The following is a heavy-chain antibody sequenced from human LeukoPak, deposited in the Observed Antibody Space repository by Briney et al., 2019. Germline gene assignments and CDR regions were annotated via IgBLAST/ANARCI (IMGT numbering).Heavy chain of an antibody. J-gene: IGHJ6*02. CDR2: IRSKGYGGTT. D-gene: IGHD5-18*01. CDR1: GFTFGDHA. CDR3: TRGPTQQWLYYGMDV. V-gene: IGHV3-49*04. Sequence: GRSLRLSCTASGFTFGDHAMSWVRQAPGKGLEWVSFIRSKGYGGTTEYAASVKGRFTISRDDSKGIAYLQMNSLKIEDTAVYYCTRGPTQQWLYYGMDVWGQGTTVIVSS.